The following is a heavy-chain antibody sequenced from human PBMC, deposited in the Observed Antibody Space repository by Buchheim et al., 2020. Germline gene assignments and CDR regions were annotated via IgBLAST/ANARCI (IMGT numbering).Heavy chain of an antibody. D-gene: IGHD5-24*01. CDR3: ARVRNGYNPFDY. CDR2: ISYDGSNK. V-gene: IGHV3-30*04. CDR1: GFTFSSYA. J-gene: IGHJ4*02. Sequence: QVQLVESGGGVVQPGRSLRLSCAASGFTFSSYAMHWVRQAPGKGLEWVAVISYDGSNKYYADSVKGRFTISRDNSKNTLYLQMNSLRAEDTAVYYCARVRNGYNPFDYWGQGTL.